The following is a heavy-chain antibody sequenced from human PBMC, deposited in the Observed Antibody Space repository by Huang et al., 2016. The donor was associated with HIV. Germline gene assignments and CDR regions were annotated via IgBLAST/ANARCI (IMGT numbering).Heavy chain of an antibody. CDR1: GFTFSSYW. D-gene: IGHD3-10*01. Sequence: EVQLVESGGGLVQPGGSLRLSCAASGFTFSSYWMHWFRQVPGKGLVWVSHIKSDGSSTSYADSVKGRFTISRDNAKNTLYLQMNSLRAEDTAVYYCARGSRQGKYYYGSGTAYWGQGTLVTVSS. J-gene: IGHJ4*02. V-gene: IGHV3-74*01. CDR2: IKSDGSST. CDR3: ARGSRQGKYYYGSGTAY.